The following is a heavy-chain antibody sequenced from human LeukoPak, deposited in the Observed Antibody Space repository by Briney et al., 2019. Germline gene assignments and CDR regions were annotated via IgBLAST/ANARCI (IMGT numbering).Heavy chain of an antibody. Sequence: GGSLRLSCAASGFTFKNFWMSWVRQAPGMGLEWVANIHPEGNEKYHVESVKGRFTISRDNPKSSLFLQMNGLRVEDTAVCYCARGDALSGDHWGPGTLVTVSS. CDR2: IHPEGNEK. J-gene: IGHJ4*02. D-gene: IGHD2/OR15-2a*01. V-gene: IGHV3-7*04. CDR3: ARGDALSGDH. CDR1: GFTFKNFW.